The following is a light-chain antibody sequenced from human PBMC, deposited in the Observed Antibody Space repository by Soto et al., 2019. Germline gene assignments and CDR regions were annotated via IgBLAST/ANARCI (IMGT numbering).Light chain of an antibody. CDR1: QSVLYSSNNKNY. CDR2: WAS. J-gene: IGKJ5*01. Sequence: EIVMTQSPDSLAVCLGERATINYKASQSVLYSSNNKNYLAWYKQKPGQPPKLLISWASTRESGVPDRFSGSGSGTNFTLTISSLQAEDVAVYYCQQYYTSLITFGQGTRLEIK. V-gene: IGKV4-1*01. CDR3: QQYYTSLIT.